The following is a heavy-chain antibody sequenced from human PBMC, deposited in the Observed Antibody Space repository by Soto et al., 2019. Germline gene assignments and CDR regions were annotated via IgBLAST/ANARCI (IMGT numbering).Heavy chain of an antibody. CDR2: ISAYNGNT. Sequence: ASVKVSCKASGYTFTSYGVSWVRQAPGQGLEWMGWISAYNGNTNYAQKLQGRVTMTTDTSTSTAYMELRSLRSDDTAVYYCARDQWSGYYVPNTAWFDPWGQGTLVTVSS. CDR3: ARDQWSGYYVPNTAWFDP. D-gene: IGHD3-3*01. J-gene: IGHJ5*02. CDR1: GYTFTSYG. V-gene: IGHV1-18*04.